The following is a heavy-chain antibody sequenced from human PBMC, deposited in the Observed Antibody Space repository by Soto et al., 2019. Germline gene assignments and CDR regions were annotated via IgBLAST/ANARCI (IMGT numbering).Heavy chain of an antibody. Sequence: GGSLRLSCAASGFTFRYYTMNWVRQDPGKGLEWVSGLVGSGDDIYYAASVKGRFTISRDNSKNTLHLQMNSLRAEDTAVYYCAKEPDVVCGSYTLFDPWGQGALVTVSS. CDR2: LVGSGDDI. D-gene: IGHD3-16*01. CDR1: GFTFRYYT. J-gene: IGHJ5*02. V-gene: IGHV3-23*01. CDR3: AKEPDVVCGSYTLFDP.